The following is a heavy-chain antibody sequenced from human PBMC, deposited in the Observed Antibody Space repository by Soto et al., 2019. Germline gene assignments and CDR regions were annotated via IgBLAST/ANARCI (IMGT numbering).Heavy chain of an antibody. Sequence: SVEVSCKASGGTFSSYAISWVRQAPGQGLEWMGGIIPIFGTANYAQKFQGRVTITADKSTSTAYMELSSLRSEDTAVYYCARYYDNTANAFDIWGQGTMVTVSS. CDR1: GGTFSSYA. J-gene: IGHJ3*02. V-gene: IGHV1-69*06. CDR3: ARYYDNTANAFDI. D-gene: IGHD3-22*01. CDR2: IIPIFGTA.